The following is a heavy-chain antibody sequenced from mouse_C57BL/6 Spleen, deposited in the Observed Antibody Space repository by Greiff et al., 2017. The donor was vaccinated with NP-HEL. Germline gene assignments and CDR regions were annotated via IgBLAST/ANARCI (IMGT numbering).Heavy chain of an antibody. CDR2: ISYDGSN. CDR1: GYSITSGYY. Sequence: EVQLVESGPGLVKPSQSLSLTCSVTGYSITSGYYWNWIRQFPGNKLEWMGYISYDGSNNYNPSLKNRISITRDTSKNQFFLKLNSVTTEDTATYYCARREVVDYAMDYWGQGTSVTVSS. CDR3: ARREVVDYAMDY. J-gene: IGHJ4*01. D-gene: IGHD1-1*01. V-gene: IGHV3-6*01.